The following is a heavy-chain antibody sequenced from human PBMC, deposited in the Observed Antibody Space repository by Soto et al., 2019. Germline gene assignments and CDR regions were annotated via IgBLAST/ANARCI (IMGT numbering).Heavy chain of an antibody. CDR2: IGTAGDT. V-gene: IGHV3-13*01. CDR1: GFTFSSYD. J-gene: IGHJ6*02. CDR3: ARDRVYGYDYYYGMDV. D-gene: IGHD5-12*01. Sequence: GGSLRLSCAASGFTFSSYDMHWVRQATGKGLEWVSAIGTAGDTYYPGSVKGRFTISRENAKNSLYLQMNSLRAEDTAVYYCARDRVYGYDYYYGMDVWGQGTTVTVSS.